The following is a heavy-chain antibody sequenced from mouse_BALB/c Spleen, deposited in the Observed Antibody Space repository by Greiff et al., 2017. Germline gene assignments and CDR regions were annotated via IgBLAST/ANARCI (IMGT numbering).Heavy chain of an antibody. J-gene: IGHJ3*01. Sequence: SGAELVRPGASVTLSCKASGYTFTDYEMHWVKQTPVHGLEWIGAIDPETGGTAYNQKFKGKATLTADKSSSTAYMELRSLTSEDSAVYYCTRGGGWFAYWGQGTLVTVSA. V-gene: IGHV1-15*01. CDR2: IDPETGGT. CDR3: TRGGGWFAY. CDR1: GYTFTDYE.